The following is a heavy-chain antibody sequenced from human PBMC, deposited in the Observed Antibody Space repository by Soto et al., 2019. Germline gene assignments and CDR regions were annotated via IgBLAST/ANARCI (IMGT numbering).Heavy chain of an antibody. J-gene: IGHJ6*02. V-gene: IGHV3-48*02. D-gene: IGHD3-22*01. CDR2: ITSSSSTI. CDR1: GFTFSGFS. Sequence: QPVGSLRLSCAASGFTFSGFSMNWVRQAPGKGLEWVSYITSSSSTIYYADSVKGRFTISRDNGENSLHLQMNSLRDEDTAVYYCARVRIVAASKLYGMDVWGQGTTVTVSS. CDR3: ARVRIVAASKLYGMDV.